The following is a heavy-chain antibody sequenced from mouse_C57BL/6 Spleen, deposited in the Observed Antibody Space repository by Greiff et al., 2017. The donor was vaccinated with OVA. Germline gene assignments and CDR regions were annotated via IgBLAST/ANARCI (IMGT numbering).Heavy chain of an antibody. J-gene: IGHJ1*03. V-gene: IGHV2-4*01. CDR2: IWSGGST. Sequence: QVQLQQSGPGLVQPSQSLSITCTVSGFSLTSYGVHWVRQPPGKGLEWLGVIWSGGSTDYNAAFISRLSISKDNSKSQVFFKMNSLQADDTAIDYCAKTALLLPTVGYFDVWGTGTTVTVSS. D-gene: IGHD1-1*01. CDR1: GFSLTSYG. CDR3: AKTALLLPTVGYFDV.